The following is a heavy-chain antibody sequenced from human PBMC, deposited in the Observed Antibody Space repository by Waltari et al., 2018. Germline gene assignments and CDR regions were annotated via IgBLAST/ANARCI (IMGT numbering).Heavy chain of an antibody. CDR1: GFTVSHNY. D-gene: IGHD3-3*01. CDR3: ARGHTISGGDYMDV. CDR2: IYTVGST. Sequence: EVQLVASGGGLIQPGGSLRLSCAVSGFTVSHNYMSWVRQAPGKGLEWVSVIYTVGSTFYADSVRGRFTISRDNSMNTLFLQMNSLRGEDTAVYYCARGHTISGGDYMDVWGKGTTVIVSS. V-gene: IGHV3-53*01. J-gene: IGHJ6*03.